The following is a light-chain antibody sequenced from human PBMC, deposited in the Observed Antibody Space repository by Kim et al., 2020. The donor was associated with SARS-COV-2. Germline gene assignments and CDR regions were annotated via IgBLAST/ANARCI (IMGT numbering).Light chain of an antibody. CDR1: QSLVYSDGITY. V-gene: IGKV2-30*01. CDR3: MQDTHWPYT. Sequence: DVVMTQSPLSLPVTLGQPASISCRSSQSLVYSDGITYLNWFQQRPGQSPRRLFYRVSNRDSGVPDRFSGSGSGTDFTLKISNVEAEDVGVYYCMQDTHWPYTFGQGTKLEI. J-gene: IGKJ2*01. CDR2: RVS.